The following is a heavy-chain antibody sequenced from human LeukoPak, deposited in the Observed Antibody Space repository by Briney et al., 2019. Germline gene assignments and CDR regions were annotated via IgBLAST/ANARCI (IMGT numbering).Heavy chain of an antibody. CDR1: GDSVSSSNYY. D-gene: IGHD5-18*01. Sequence: SETLSLTCTVFGDSVSSSNYYWSWIRQPPGKGLEWIGEINHSGSTNYNPSLKSRVTISVDTSKNQFSLKLSSVTAADTAVYYCARGAGVDTAMDAYYFDYWGQGTLVTVSS. CDR2: INHSGST. V-gene: IGHV4-34*01. J-gene: IGHJ4*02. CDR3: ARGAGVDTAMDAYYFDY.